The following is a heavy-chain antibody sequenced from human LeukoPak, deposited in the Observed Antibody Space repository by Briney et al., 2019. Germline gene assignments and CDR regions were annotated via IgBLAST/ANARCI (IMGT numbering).Heavy chain of an antibody. J-gene: IGHJ4*02. CDR1: GGSISSYY. V-gene: IGHV4-59*08. CDR2: IYYSGST. D-gene: IGHD4-17*01. Sequence: KPSETLSLTCTVSGGSISSYYWSWIRQPPGKGLEWIGYIYYSGSTNYNPSLRSRVTISVDTSKNQFSLKLSSVPAADTAVYYCARGGNYGDYDGYFDYWGQGTLVTVSS. CDR3: ARGGNYGDYDGYFDY.